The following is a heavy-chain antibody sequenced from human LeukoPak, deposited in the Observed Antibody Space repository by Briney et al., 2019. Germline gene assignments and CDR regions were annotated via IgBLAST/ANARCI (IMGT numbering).Heavy chain of an antibody. J-gene: IGHJ4*02. CDR1: GGTFSSYA. V-gene: IGHV1-69*01. Sequence: SVKVSCKASGGTFSSYAISWVRQAPGQGLEWMGGIIPIFGKANYAQKFQGRVTITADESTSTAYMELSSLRSEDTAVYYCARARYCSSTSCYSDPYYFDYWGQGTLVTVSS. CDR2: IIPIFGKA. D-gene: IGHD2-2*01. CDR3: ARARYCSSTSCYSDPYYFDY.